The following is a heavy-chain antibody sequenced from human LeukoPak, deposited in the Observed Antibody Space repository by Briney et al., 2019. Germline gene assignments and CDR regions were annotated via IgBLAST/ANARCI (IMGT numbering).Heavy chain of an antibody. CDR3: ARAYYYDSSGYYLY. J-gene: IGHJ4*02. CDR2: ISSSSSTI. CDR1: RFTFSSYS. Sequence: GGSLRLSCAASRFTFSSYSMNWVRQAPGKGLEWVSYISSSSSTIYYADSVKGRFTISRDNAKNSLYLQMNSLRAEDTAVYYCARAYYYDSSGYYLYWGQGTLVTVSS. V-gene: IGHV3-48*01. D-gene: IGHD3-22*01.